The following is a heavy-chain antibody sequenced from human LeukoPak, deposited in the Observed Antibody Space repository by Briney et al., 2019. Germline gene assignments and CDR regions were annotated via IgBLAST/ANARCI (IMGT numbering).Heavy chain of an antibody. CDR3: ARRYYDSSGYYYFDY. J-gene: IGHJ4*02. CDR1: GFTFDDYG. Sequence: PGGSLRLSCAASGFTFDDYGMSWVRQAPGKGLEWVSGINWNGGSTGYADSVKGRFTISRDNAKNSLYLQMNSLRAEDTAVYYCARRYYDSSGYYYFDYWGQGTLVTVSS. CDR2: INWNGGST. D-gene: IGHD3-22*01. V-gene: IGHV3-20*04.